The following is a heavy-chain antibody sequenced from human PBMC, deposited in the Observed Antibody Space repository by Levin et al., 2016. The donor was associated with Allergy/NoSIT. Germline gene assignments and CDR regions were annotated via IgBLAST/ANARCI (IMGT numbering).Heavy chain of an antibody. CDR3: AGVVITDRHRAFDI. D-gene: IGHD3-22*01. V-gene: IGHV4-59*01. CDR1: GGSISSYY. CDR2: IYYSGST. Sequence: SETLSLTCTVSGGSISSYYWSWIRQPPGKGLEWIGYIYYSGSTNYNPSLKSRVTISVDTSKNQFSLKLSSVTAADTAVYYCAGVVITDRHRAFDIWGQGTMVTVSS. J-gene: IGHJ3*02.